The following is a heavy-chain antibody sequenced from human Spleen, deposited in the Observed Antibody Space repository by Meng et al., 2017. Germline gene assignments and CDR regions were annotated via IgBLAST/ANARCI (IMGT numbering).Heavy chain of an antibody. Sequence: GHVVQAGAEVKKPGSSVKVSCKASGYTFPGYCLHWVRRAAGQGIEWMRRSNPKSGDTHYAQRFQGRVTMTGDTSISTAYMELSGLRTDDTAMYYCARDEDISAAGKLFGDYWGQGTLVTVSS. CDR1: GYTFPGYC. V-gene: IGHV1-2*06. J-gene: IGHJ4*02. CDR2: SNPKSGDT. D-gene: IGHD6-13*01. CDR3: ARDEDISAAGKLFGDY.